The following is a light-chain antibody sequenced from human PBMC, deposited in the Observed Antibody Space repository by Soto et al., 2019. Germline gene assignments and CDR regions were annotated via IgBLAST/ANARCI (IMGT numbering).Light chain of an antibody. Sequence: QAVVTQPPSVSGAPGQRVTISCTGSSSNIGAGYDVHWYQQLPGTAPKLLIYGNSNRPSGVPDRFSGSKSGTSASLVITGLQAEDEADYYCQSYYSSLSGYVFGTGTKLTVL. CDR1: SSNIGAGYD. V-gene: IGLV1-40*01. CDR3: QSYYSSLSGYV. CDR2: GNS. J-gene: IGLJ1*01.